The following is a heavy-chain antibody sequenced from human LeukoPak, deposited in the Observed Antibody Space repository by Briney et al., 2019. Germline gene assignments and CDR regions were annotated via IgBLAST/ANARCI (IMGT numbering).Heavy chain of an antibody. CDR3: AKDDSGGYYSDAFDI. CDR1: GFTFSSYA. Sequence: PGASLRLSCAASGFTFSSYAMSWVRQAPGKGLEWVSAISGSGGSTYYADSVKGRFTISRDNSKNTLYLQMNSVRAEDTGVYYCAKDDSGGYYSDAFDIWGQGTMVTVSS. J-gene: IGHJ3*02. D-gene: IGHD3-22*01. CDR2: ISGSGGST. V-gene: IGHV3-23*01.